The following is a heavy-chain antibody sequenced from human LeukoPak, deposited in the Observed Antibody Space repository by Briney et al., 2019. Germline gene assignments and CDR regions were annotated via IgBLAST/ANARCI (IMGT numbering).Heavy chain of an antibody. V-gene: IGHV2-70*17. J-gene: IGHJ4*02. D-gene: IGHD2-15*01. Sequence: SGPALVKPTQTLTLTCTFSGFSLSTPEMCVTWIRRPPGKALEWLARIDWDDDKFYSPSLRTRLTISKDTPKNQVVLRMTNMDPVDTGTYYCARMTPDSPSFDYWGQGALITVSS. CDR2: IDWDDDK. CDR3: ARMTPDSPSFDY. CDR1: GFSLSTPEMC.